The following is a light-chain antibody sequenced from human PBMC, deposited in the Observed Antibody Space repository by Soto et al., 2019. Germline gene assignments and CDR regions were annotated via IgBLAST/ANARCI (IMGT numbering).Light chain of an antibody. J-gene: IGKJ2*01. Sequence: DIHLTQSPSFLSASVGDRVTVTCRASQDISTYLAWFQQKPGKAPQLLVYPASTLQGGVPSRFSGRGSGTEFSLTISSLQPADFATYYCQQLRTYPYTVGQGTKVDSK. CDR2: PAS. V-gene: IGKV1-9*01. CDR3: QQLRTYPYT. CDR1: QDISTY.